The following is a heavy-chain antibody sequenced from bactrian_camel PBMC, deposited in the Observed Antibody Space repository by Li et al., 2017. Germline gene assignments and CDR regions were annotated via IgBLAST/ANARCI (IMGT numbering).Heavy chain of an antibody. D-gene: IGHD2*01. V-gene: IGHV3S53*01. Sequence: HVQLVESGGGSVPAGGSLRLSCVMTGDSYTSNCMGWFRQAPGKEREGVAAIESSGDTTYADSVKGRFTIYKDNAKNTLYLQMNSLKPDDTAMYYCAADLLRGASPFEFHEYGYWGQGTQVTVS. CDR3: AADLLRGASPFEFHEYGY. J-gene: IGHJ4*01. CDR1: GDSYTSNC. CDR2: IESSGDT.